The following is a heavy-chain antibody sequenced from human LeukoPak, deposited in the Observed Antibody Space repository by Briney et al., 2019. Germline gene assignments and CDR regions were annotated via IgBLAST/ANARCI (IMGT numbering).Heavy chain of an antibody. V-gene: IGHV1-8*01. Sequence: ASVKVSCKASGYTFTSYDINWVRQATGQGLEWMGWMNPNSGNTGFAQKFQGRVTMTRDTSISTAYMELSSLRSEDTAVYYCARDRRSRYCSSTRCYLGCFDPWGQGTLVTVSS. CDR3: ARDRRSRYCSSTRCYLGCFDP. D-gene: IGHD2-2*01. CDR1: GYTFTSYD. J-gene: IGHJ5*02. CDR2: MNPNSGNT.